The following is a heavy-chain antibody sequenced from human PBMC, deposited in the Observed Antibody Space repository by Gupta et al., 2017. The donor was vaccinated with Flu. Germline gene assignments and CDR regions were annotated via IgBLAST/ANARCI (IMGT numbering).Heavy chain of an antibody. CDR3: VTTVTTFSEGGITNDAFDI. CDR2: ISSSGSTI. D-gene: IGHD4-17*01. V-gene: IGHV3-48*03. CDR1: GFTFSSYE. J-gene: IGHJ3*02. Sequence: EVQLVESGGGLVQPGGSLRLSCAASGFTFSSYEMNWVRQAPGKGLEWVSYISSSGSTIYYADSVKGRFTISRDNAKNSLYLQMNSLRAEDTAVYYCVTTVTTFSEGGITNDAFDIWGQGTMVTVSS.